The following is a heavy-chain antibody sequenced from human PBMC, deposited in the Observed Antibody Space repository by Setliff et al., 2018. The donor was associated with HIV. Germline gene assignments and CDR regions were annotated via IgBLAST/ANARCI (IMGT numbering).Heavy chain of an antibody. CDR3: ARGALLAVFDFDH. CDR2: INVGNGDT. Sequence: ASVKVSCKASGYTFTTYSMHCVRQAPGHSLEWMGWINVGNGDTKYSQEFQGRISITRDTSTNTAYMELSSLRSDDTAVYFCARGALLAVFDFDHWGQGTQVTVSS. J-gene: IGHJ4*02. D-gene: IGHD3-10*01. V-gene: IGHV1-3*01. CDR1: GYTFTTYS.